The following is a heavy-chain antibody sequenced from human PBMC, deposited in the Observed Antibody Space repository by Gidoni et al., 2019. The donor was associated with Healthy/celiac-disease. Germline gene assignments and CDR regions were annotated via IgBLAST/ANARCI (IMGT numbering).Heavy chain of an antibody. CDR1: GASSSRSNW. V-gene: IGHV4-4*02. CDR3: AREEGYSYAGNPFDY. Sequence: QVQLQESGPGLVKPSGTPSLTSGVSGASSSRSNWGSWVRQPPGKGLEWLGEIYHSGSTNHNPSLKSRVTISVDKSKNQFSLKLSSVTAADTAVYYCAREEGYSYAGNPFDYWGQGTLVTVSS. CDR2: IYHSGST. D-gene: IGHD5-18*01. J-gene: IGHJ4*02.